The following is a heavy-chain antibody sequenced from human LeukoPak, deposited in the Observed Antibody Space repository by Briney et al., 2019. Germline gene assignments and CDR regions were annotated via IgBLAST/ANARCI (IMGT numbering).Heavy chain of an antibody. J-gene: IGHJ4*02. CDR2: IFGSGGST. D-gene: IGHD4-17*01. CDR1: GFTFSSYA. Sequence: GGSLRLSCAASGFTFSSYAMYWVRQAPGKGLEWVSGIFGSGGSTHYADSVKGRFTISRDNSKNTVYLQMNSLRAEDTAVYYCAKPTTVTTRGSFDYWGQGTLVTVSS. CDR3: AKPTTVTTRGSFDY. V-gene: IGHV3-23*01.